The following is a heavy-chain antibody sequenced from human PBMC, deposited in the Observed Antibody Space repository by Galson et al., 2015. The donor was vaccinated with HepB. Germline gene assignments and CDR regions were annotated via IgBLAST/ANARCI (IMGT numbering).Heavy chain of an antibody. Sequence: SLRLSCAASGFTFSSSGMHWVRQAPGKGLEWVAVISYDGSNKYYADSVKGRFTISRDNSTNTLYLQMNSLRAEDTAGYDCAKDRYDDFWSGIYYYYGRDGGGQGTTVTVSS. CDR3: AKDRYDDFWSGIYYYYGRDG. V-gene: IGHV3-30*18. CDR1: GFTFSSSG. CDR2: ISYDGSNK. D-gene: IGHD3-3*01. J-gene: IGHJ6*02.